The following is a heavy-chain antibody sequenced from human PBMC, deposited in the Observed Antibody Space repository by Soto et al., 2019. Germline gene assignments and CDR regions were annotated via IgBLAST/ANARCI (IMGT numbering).Heavy chain of an antibody. CDR2: VDHSGRT. CDR1: GYSINSDYY. V-gene: IGHV4-38-2*01. J-gene: IGHJ4*01. D-gene: IGHD3-10*01. Sequence: LSLTCAVSGYSINSDYYWGWIRHPPGKGLEWIGSVDHSGRTYYSQSLRSRLTVFIDTSKNQFSLRLTSVTAADTAMYFCAKKGYYPSGKINLFDSWGPGTLVTLSS. CDR3: AKKGYYPSGKINLFDS.